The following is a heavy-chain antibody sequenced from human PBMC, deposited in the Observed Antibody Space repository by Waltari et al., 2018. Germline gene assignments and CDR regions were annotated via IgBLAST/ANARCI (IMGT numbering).Heavy chain of an antibody. CDR2: ISPYNGNT. V-gene: IGHV1-18*01. D-gene: IGHD1-26*01. CDR3: ARAVVGATHDY. Sequence: VKVSCKASGYTFTSSGISWVRQAPGQGLEWMGWISPYNGNTNYAQNLQGRVTMTTDTSTSTAYMELSSLRSEDTAVYYCARAVVGATHDYWGQGTLVTVSS. J-gene: IGHJ4*02. CDR1: GYTFTSSG.